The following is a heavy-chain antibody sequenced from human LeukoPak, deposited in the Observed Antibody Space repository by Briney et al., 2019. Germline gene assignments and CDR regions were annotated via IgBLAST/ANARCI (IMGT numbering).Heavy chain of an antibody. V-gene: IGHV4-34*01. J-gene: IGHJ4*02. CDR2: INHSGST. CDR3: ARGWSRRLRYFDY. CDR1: GGSLSGYY. Sequence: SETLSLTCAVYGGSLSGYYWSWIRQPPGKGLEWIGEINHSGSTNYNPSLKSRVTISVDTSKNQFSLKLSSVTAADTAVYYCARGWSRRLRYFDYWGQGTLVTVSS. D-gene: IGHD2-21*02.